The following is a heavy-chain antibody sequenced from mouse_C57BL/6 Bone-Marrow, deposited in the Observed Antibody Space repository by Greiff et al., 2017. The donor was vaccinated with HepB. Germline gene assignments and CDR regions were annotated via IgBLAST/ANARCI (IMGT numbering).Heavy chain of an antibody. J-gene: IGHJ2*01. D-gene: IGHD1-1*01. Sequence: VKLMESGAELVRPGASVTLSCKASGYTFTDYEMHWVKQTPVHGLEWIGAIDPENGGTAYNKKFKGKAILTADKSSSTAYMELRSLTSEDSAVYYCTRGITTGNFDYWGQGTTLTVSS. CDR1: GYTFTDYE. V-gene: IGHV1-15*01. CDR3: TRGITTGNFDY. CDR2: IDPENGGT.